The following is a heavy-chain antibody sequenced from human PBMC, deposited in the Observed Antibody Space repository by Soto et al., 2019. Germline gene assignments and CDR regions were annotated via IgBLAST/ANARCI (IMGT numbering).Heavy chain of an antibody. D-gene: IGHD6-19*01. CDR2: INPSGGST. J-gene: IGHJ4*02. V-gene: IGHV1-46*03. CDR1: GYTFTSYY. CDR3: ARDPGDNIAVAGPDY. Sequence: XVKVSGRASGYTFTSYYMHWVRQAPGQGLEWMGIINPSGGSTSYAQKFQGRVTMTRDTSTSTVYMELSSLRSEDTAVYYCARDPGDNIAVAGPDYWGQGTLVTVSS.